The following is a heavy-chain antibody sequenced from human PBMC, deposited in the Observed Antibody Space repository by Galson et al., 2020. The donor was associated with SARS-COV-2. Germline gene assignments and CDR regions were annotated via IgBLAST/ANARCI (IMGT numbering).Heavy chain of an antibody. V-gene: IGHV3-15*01. CDR2: IKSKTDGGTT. J-gene: IGHJ4*02. CDR1: GFTFSNAW. Sequence: GESLKISCAASGFTFSNAWMSWVRQAPGKGLEWVGRIKSKTDGGTTDYAAPVKGRFTISRDDSKNTLYLQMNSLKTEDTAVYYCTTEQAGYFDWLTDYWGQGTLVTVSS. D-gene: IGHD3-9*01. CDR3: TTEQAGYFDWLTDY.